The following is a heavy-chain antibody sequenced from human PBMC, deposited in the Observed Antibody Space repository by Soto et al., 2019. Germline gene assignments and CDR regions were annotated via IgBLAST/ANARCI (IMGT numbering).Heavy chain of an antibody. J-gene: IGHJ4*02. CDR3: AHRPRGYAYYFDF. CDR2: IFWDDDK. CDR1: GFSLSTRGVG. V-gene: IGHV2-5*02. Sequence: QITLKESGPTLMKPTQPLTLTCTFSGFSLSTRGVGVAWIRQPPGKALEWLALIFWDDDKWYNPSLKSRLTITEDTSKNQVVLIMTTMDPVDTATYYCAHRPRGYAYYFDFWGQGTLVTVSS. D-gene: IGHD5-12*01.